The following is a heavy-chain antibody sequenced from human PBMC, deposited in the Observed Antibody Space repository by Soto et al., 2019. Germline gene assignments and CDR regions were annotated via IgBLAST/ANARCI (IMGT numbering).Heavy chain of an antibody. CDR1: GFTFDDYA. Sequence: GGSLRLSCAASGFTFDDYAMHWVRQAPGKGLEWVSGISWNSGSIGYADSVKGRFTISRDNAKNSLYLQMNSLRAEDTALYYCAKDIRVRFLEWFPTHLISGIDVWGQGTTVTVSS. CDR3: AKDIRVRFLEWFPTHLISGIDV. J-gene: IGHJ6*02. CDR2: ISWNSGSI. D-gene: IGHD3-3*01. V-gene: IGHV3-9*01.